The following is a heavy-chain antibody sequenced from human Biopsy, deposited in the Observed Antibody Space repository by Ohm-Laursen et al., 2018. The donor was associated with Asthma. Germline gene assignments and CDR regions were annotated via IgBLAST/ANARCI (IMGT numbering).Heavy chain of an antibody. CDR2: IYYSGTT. CDR1: SGSGGYMRSGNYY. CDR3: ARHWDWGSFFGY. J-gene: IGHJ4*02. D-gene: IGHD7-27*01. V-gene: IGHV4-39*01. Sequence: GTLSLTCSLSSGSGGYMRSGNYYWGWIRQPPGKGLEWIGSIYYSGTTYYNPSLESRVTISVDTSKNHFSLKLGSVTAADTAVYYCARHWDWGSFFGYWGQGTPVTVSS.